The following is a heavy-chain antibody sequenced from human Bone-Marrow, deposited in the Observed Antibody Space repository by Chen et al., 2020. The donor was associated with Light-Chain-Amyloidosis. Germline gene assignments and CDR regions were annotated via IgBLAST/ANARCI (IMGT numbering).Heavy chain of an antibody. CDR3: ARGHGVSH. Sequence: EVQLVESGGGLVRPGGSLRLSCAASGFTVSDYWMQWVRQAPGTGAVCVSLIQGEVTIAYADAVECRFTISRDNAENTLYLQMNILRAEDTAVDYCARGHGVSHWGQGTLVTVSS. CDR1: GFTVSDYW. CDR2: IQGEVTI. V-gene: IGHV3-74*01. J-gene: IGHJ1*01.